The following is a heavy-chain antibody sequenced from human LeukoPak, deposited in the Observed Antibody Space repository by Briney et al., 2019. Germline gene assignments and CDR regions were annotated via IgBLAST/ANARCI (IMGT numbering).Heavy chain of an antibody. Sequence: GRSLRLSCAASGFTFSSHGMHWVRQAPGKGLEWVAVIWYDASNKYYADSVKGRFTVSRDNSKNTLYLQMNSLRAEDTAIYYCARNLRKYGSNSEYFDYWGQGTVVTVSS. CDR3: ARNLRKYGSNSEYFDY. D-gene: IGHD4-23*01. V-gene: IGHV3-33*01. CDR1: GFTFSSHG. J-gene: IGHJ4*02. CDR2: IWYDASNK.